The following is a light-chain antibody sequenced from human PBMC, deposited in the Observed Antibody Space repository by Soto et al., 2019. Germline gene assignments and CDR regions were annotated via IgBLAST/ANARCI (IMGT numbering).Light chain of an antibody. J-gene: IGLJ2*01. CDR3: CSYAGSSTLVV. Sequence: QSALTKPASVSGSPGQSITISCTGTSSDVGSYNLVSWYQQHPGKAPKPMIYEGSKRPSGVSNRFSGSKSGNTASLTISGLQAEDEADYYCCSYAGSSTLVVFGGGTKLTVL. CDR2: EGS. CDR1: SSDVGSYNL. V-gene: IGLV2-23*01.